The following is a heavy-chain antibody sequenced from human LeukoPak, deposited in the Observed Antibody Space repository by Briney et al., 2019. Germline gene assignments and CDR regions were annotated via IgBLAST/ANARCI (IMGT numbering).Heavy chain of an antibody. CDR3: ARVRYMDV. CDR2: IKEDGSEK. Sequence: GASLKLSCAASGFTFSRYWMNWVRQAPGQGLEWVANIKEDGSEKNYVDSVKGRFTISRDNAKNSLYVQMNSLRAEDTALYYCARVRYMDVWGKGTTVTVSS. CDR1: GFTFSRYW. V-gene: IGHV3-7*01. J-gene: IGHJ6*03.